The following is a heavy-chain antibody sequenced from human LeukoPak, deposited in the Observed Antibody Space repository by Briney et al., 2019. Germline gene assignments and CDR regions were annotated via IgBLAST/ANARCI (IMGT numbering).Heavy chain of an antibody. Sequence: GGSLRLSCAASGFTLSTYPMSWVRQAPGKRLEWVSAMCGSGGSTYYADFVKGRFTISRDNSKNTLYLQMNTLRAEDTAIYYCAKDSLPSYGGYFDFWGQGTLVTVSS. V-gene: IGHV3-23*01. CDR1: GFTLSTYP. CDR2: MCGSGGST. D-gene: IGHD3-16*01. J-gene: IGHJ4*02. CDR3: AKDSLPSYGGYFDF.